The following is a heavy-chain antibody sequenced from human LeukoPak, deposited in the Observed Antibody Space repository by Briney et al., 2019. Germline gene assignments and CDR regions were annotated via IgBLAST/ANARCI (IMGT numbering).Heavy chain of an antibody. CDR2: IRTKTHGGTT. Sequence: GGSLRLSCTTSGFTFGDYLLNWVRQAPGEGLEWIGFIRTKTHGGTTEYAASVKGRFTISRDDSISIAYLQMNSLKSEDTAVYYCTRHEAGHNWFDPWGQGTLVTVSS. D-gene: IGHD6-13*01. J-gene: IGHJ5*02. CDR3: TRHEAGHNWFDP. CDR1: GFTFGDYL. V-gene: IGHV3-49*04.